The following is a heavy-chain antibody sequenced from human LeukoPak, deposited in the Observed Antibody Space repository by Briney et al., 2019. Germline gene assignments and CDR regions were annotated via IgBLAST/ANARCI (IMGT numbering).Heavy chain of an antibody. CDR3: ARDGGYCSSTSCYRWFDP. V-gene: IGHV1-3*01. CDR1: GYTFTSYA. D-gene: IGHD2-2*02. CDR2: INAGNGNT. J-gene: IGHJ5*02. Sequence: ASVKVSRKASGYTFTSYAMHWVRQAPGQRLEWMGWINAGNGNTKYSQKFQGRVTITRDTSASTAYMELSSLRSEDTAVYYCARDGGYCSSTSCYRWFDPWGQGTLVTVSS.